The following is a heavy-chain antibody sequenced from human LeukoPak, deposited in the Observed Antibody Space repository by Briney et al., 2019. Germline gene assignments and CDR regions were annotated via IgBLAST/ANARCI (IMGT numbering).Heavy chain of an antibody. CDR1: GGSISSGDYY. Sequence: SETLSLTCTVSGGSISSGDYYWSWIRQPPGKGLEWIGYIYYSGSTYYNPSLKSRVTISVDTSKNQFSLKLSSVTAADTAVYYCARVAIVVVVIFDYWGQGTLVTVSS. D-gene: IGHD3-22*01. CDR3: ARVAIVVVVIFDY. J-gene: IGHJ4*02. CDR2: IYYSGST. V-gene: IGHV4-30-4*08.